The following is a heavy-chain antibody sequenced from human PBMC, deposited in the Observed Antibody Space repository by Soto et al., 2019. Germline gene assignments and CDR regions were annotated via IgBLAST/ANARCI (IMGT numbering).Heavy chain of an antibody. CDR1: GFTFSSYE. CDR2: ISSSGSTI. Sequence: EVQLVESGGGLVQPGGSLRLSCAASGFTFSSYEMNWVRQAPGKGLEWVSYISSSGSTIYYADSVKGRFTISRDNAKNSLYLQMNSLRAEDTAVYYCARLPLGYCSSTSCYTQNWFDPWGQGTLVTVSS. V-gene: IGHV3-48*03. CDR3: ARLPLGYCSSTSCYTQNWFDP. D-gene: IGHD2-2*02. J-gene: IGHJ5*02.